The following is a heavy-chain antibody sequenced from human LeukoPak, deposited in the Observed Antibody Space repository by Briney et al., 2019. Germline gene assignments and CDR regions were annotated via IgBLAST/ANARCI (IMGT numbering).Heavy chain of an antibody. D-gene: IGHD6-6*01. CDR3: ARQEGYSSSSVTFNWFDP. J-gene: IGHJ5*02. Sequence: SETLSLTCAVSGYSISSGYYWGWIRQPPGKGLEWIGSIYHSGSTYYNPSLESRVTISVDTSKNQFSLKLSSVTAADTAVYYCARQEGYSSSSVTFNWFDPWGQGTLVTVSS. CDR2: IYHSGST. CDR1: GYSISSGYY. V-gene: IGHV4-38-2*01.